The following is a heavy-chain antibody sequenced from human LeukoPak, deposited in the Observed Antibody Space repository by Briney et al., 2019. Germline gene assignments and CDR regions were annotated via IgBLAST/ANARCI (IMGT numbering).Heavy chain of an antibody. J-gene: IGHJ3*02. Sequence: SQTLSLTCAVSGGSISSGGYSWSWIRQPPGKGLEWIGYIYHSGSTYYNPSLKSRVTISVDRSKNQFSLKLSSVTAADTAVYYCARTADAFDIWGQGTMATVSS. CDR2: IYHSGST. CDR3: ARTADAFDI. V-gene: IGHV4-30-2*01. D-gene: IGHD4-17*01. CDR1: GGSISSGGYS.